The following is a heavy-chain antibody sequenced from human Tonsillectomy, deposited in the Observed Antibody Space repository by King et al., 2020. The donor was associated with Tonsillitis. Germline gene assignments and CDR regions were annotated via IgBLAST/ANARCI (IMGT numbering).Heavy chain of an antibody. CDR3: ARVVQGVAPWYYYYMDV. D-gene: IGHD3-10*01. CDR1: GGSISSSNW. Sequence: HVQLQESGPGLVKPSGTLSLTCAVSGGSISSSNWWSWVRQPPGKGLEWIGEIYYSGITNYNPSLKSRVTISVDKSKNQFSLRLSSVTAADTSVYYCARVVQGVAPWYYYYMDVWGKGTTVTVSS. CDR2: IYYSGIT. J-gene: IGHJ6*03. V-gene: IGHV4-4*02.